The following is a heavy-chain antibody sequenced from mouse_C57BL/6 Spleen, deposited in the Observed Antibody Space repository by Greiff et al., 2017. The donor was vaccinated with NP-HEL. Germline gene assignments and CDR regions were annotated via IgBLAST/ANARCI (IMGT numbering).Heavy chain of an antibody. CDR1: GYAFSSYW. D-gene: IGHD2-4*01. Sequence: QVQLQQSGAELVKPGASVKISCKASGYAFSSYWMNWVKQRPGKGLEWIGQIYPGDGDTNYNGKFKGKATLTADKSSSTAYMQLSSLTAEDSAVYFCARNDYVLYYAMDYWGRGTSVTVSS. CDR2: IYPGDGDT. J-gene: IGHJ4*01. CDR3: ARNDYVLYYAMDY. V-gene: IGHV1-80*01.